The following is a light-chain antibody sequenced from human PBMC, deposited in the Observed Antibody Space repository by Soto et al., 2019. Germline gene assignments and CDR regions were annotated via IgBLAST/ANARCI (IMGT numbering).Light chain of an antibody. Sequence: EIGLTQSPGTLSLSTGDRATLSCRASESVGSTYVAWYQQKPGQAPRLLIYAASTRATGVPARFSGSGSGTKFTLTITSLQSEDFAVYFCQQYSNWPRTFGQGTRLEI. CDR1: ESVGST. CDR3: QQYSNWPRT. J-gene: IGKJ5*01. CDR2: AAS. V-gene: IGKV3-15*01.